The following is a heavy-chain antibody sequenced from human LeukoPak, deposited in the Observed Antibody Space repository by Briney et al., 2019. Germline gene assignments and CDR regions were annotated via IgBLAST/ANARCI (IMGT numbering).Heavy chain of an antibody. V-gene: IGHV3-74*01. CDR1: GFTFSSYW. D-gene: IGHD3-10*01. Sequence: PGGSLRLSCAASGFTFSSYWMHWVRQAPGKGLVWVSRINSDGSSTSYADSVKGRFTISRDNAKNTLYLQMNSLRAEDTAVYYCARVDDLGYYMDVWGKGTTVTVSS. CDR3: ARVDDLGYYMDV. J-gene: IGHJ6*03. CDR2: INSDGSST.